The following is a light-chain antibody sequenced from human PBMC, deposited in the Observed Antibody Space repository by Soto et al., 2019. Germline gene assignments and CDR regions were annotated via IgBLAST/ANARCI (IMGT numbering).Light chain of an antibody. Sequence: DIQMTQSPSTLSASVGDRVTIACRASQSISTWLAWYQQKPGKAPKLLIYKASILESGVPSRFSGSGSATEFTLTISSLQPEDFASYYCQQYETFPLTFGGGTKVAIK. CDR3: QQYETFPLT. V-gene: IGKV1-5*03. J-gene: IGKJ4*01. CDR2: KAS. CDR1: QSISTW.